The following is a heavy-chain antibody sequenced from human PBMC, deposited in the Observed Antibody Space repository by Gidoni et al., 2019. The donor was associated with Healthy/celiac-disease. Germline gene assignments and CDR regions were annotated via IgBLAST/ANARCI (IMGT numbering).Heavy chain of an antibody. D-gene: IGHD2-15*01. CDR3: ARDYSVAATPGEYYYYGMDV. CDR2: IWYDGSNK. Sequence: QVQLVESGGGVVQPGRSLRLSCAASGFTFSSYGMHWVRQAPGKGLGWVAVIWYDGSNKYYADSVKGRFTISRDNSKNTLYLQMNSLRAEDTAVYYCARDYSVAATPGEYYYYGMDVWGQGTTVTVSS. CDR1: GFTFSSYG. V-gene: IGHV3-33*01. J-gene: IGHJ6*02.